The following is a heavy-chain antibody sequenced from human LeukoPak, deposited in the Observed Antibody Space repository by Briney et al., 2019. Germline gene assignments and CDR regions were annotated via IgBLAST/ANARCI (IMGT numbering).Heavy chain of an antibody. D-gene: IGHD3-10*01. J-gene: IGHJ6*02. Sequence: QAGGSLTLSCAVSGFTFSSYAMHWVRQAPGKGLEYVSAISSNGGSTYYANSVKGRFTNSRDNSKNTLYLQMGSLRAEDMAVYYCARDRGIWCGELLSPRGYYYYYGMDVWGQGTTVTVSS. V-gene: IGHV3-64*01. CDR1: GFTFSSYA. CDR2: ISSNGGST. CDR3: ARDRGIWCGELLSPRGYYYYYGMDV.